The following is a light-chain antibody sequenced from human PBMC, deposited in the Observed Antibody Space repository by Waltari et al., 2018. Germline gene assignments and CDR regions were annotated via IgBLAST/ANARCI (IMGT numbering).Light chain of an antibody. Sequence: QSGLTQPPSVSGAPGQRVTISCTGSSSNIGAGYDVHWYQKLPGTAPKLLIYGNTIRPAGVPDRFSGSKSGTSASLAITGLQAEDEADYYCQSYDSGLSGSVFGGGTKLTVL. J-gene: IGLJ2*01. CDR2: GNT. CDR1: SSNIGAGYD. V-gene: IGLV1-40*01. CDR3: QSYDSGLSGSV.